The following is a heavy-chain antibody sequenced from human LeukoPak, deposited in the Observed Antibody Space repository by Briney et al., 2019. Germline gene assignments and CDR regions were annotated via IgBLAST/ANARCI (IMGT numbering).Heavy chain of an antibody. Sequence: PSQTLSLTCNVSGGSISSGDKYWSWIRQPPGKGLEWIGSIYYSGSTYYNPSLKSRVTISVDTSKNQFSLKLSSVTAADTAVYYCARAITMVRGVMHWFDPWGQGTLVTVSS. V-gene: IGHV4-39*01. CDR3: ARAITMVRGVMHWFDP. CDR2: IYYSGST. J-gene: IGHJ5*02. D-gene: IGHD3-10*01. CDR1: GGSISSGDKY.